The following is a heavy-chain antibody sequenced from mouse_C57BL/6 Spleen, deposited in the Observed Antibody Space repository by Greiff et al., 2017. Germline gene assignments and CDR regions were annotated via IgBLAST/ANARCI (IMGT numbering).Heavy chain of an antibody. D-gene: IGHD2-4*01. Sequence: QVQLQQPGAELVRPGSSVKLSCKASGYTFTSYWMHWVKQRPIQGLEWIGNIDPSDSETHYNQKFKDKATLTVDKSSSTAYMQLSSLTSEDSAVYYCARWGYYDYDGFAYWGQGTLVTVSA. CDR1: GYTFTSYW. V-gene: IGHV1-52*01. CDR3: ARWGYYDYDGFAY. CDR2: IDPSDSET. J-gene: IGHJ3*01.